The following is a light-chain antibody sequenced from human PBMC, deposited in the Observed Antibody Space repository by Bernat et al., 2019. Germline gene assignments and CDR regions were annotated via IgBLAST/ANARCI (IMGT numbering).Light chain of an antibody. Sequence: QSALTQPASVSGSPGQSITISCAGTSSDVGTYNFVSWLQQHPGKAPKLIIYEDTKRPSGGSDRFSGSNSGNTASLTISGLQAEDEADYYCSSFAGTRDPFGTGTKVTVL. V-gene: IGLV2-23*01. CDR2: EDT. CDR3: SSFAGTRDP. CDR1: SSDVGTYNF. J-gene: IGLJ1*01.